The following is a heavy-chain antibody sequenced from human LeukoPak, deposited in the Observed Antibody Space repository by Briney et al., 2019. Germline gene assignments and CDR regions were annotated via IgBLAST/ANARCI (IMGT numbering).Heavy chain of an antibody. Sequence: TGGSLRLSCAASGFTFSSYGMHWVRQAPGKGLEWVAVIWYDGSNKYYADSVKGRFTISRDNSKNTLYLQMNSLRAEDTAVYYCARETTVTTFWGPKYYYYGMDVWGQGTTVTVSS. CDR3: ARETTVTTFWGPKYYYYGMDV. D-gene: IGHD4-17*01. CDR1: GFTFSSYG. CDR2: IWYDGSNK. V-gene: IGHV3-33*01. J-gene: IGHJ6*02.